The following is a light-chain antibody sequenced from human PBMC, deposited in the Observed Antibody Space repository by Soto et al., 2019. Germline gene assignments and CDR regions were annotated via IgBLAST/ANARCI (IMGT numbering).Light chain of an antibody. J-gene: IGKJ4*01. CDR1: QSVTNSY. Sequence: EIVLTQSPATLSLSPAERATLSCRASQSVTNSYLGWYPQKPGQAPRLLLFGASTRATGIPARFSGSGSGTEFTLTISSLQSEDVAVYYCQQYSNWPLTFGGGTKVDIK. CDR2: GAS. CDR3: QQYSNWPLT. V-gene: IGKV3-15*01.